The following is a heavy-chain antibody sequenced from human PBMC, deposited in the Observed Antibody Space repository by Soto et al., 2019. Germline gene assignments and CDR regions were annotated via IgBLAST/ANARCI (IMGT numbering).Heavy chain of an antibody. D-gene: IGHD3-10*01. Sequence: SVKVSCKASGGTFSSYAISWVRQAPGQGLEWMGGIIPIFGTANYAQKFQGRVTITADESTSTAYMELSSLRSEDTAVYYCARDTDYGSGSYSFSWGQGTLVTVSS. CDR2: IIPIFGTA. CDR1: GGTFSSYA. J-gene: IGHJ4*02. CDR3: ARDTDYGSGSYSFS. V-gene: IGHV1-69*13.